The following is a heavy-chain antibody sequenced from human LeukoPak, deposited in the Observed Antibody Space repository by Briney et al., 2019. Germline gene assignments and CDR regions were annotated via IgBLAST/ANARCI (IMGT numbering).Heavy chain of an antibody. Sequence: GGSLRLSCAASGFTFSSYAMYWVRQAPGKGLEWVAVISYDGSNKYYADSVKGRFTISRDNSKNTLYLQMNSLRAEDTAVYYCARDRYYDFWSGYIDYWGQGTLVTVSS. J-gene: IGHJ4*02. CDR2: ISYDGSNK. V-gene: IGHV3-30-3*01. CDR1: GFTFSSYA. CDR3: ARDRYYDFWSGYIDY. D-gene: IGHD3-3*01.